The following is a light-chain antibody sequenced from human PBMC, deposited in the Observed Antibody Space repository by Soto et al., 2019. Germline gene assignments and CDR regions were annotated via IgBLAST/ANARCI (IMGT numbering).Light chain of an antibody. J-gene: IGKJ1*01. V-gene: IGKV1-5*03. CDR3: QHYNSYSEA. CDR2: KAS. Sequence: DIQMTESPSTVSGSVGCRVTITCRASQTISSWLAWYQQKPGKAPKLLIYKASTLKSGVPSRFSGSGSGTEFTLTISSLQPDDFATYYCQHYNSYSEAFGQGTKVDIK. CDR1: QTISSW.